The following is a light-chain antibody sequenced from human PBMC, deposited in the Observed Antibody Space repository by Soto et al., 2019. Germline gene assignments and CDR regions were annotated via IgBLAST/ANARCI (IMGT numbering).Light chain of an antibody. Sequence: EILLTQSPGTLSLSPGERATLSCRASQSVSSSYLAWYQQKPGQAPRPPTHGASSRATGIPDRLSGSGSGTDFTLTISRQDPDDVPVYYCQQYGSSPTFGGGTKVDI. V-gene: IGKV3-20*01. J-gene: IGKJ4*01. CDR3: QQYGSSPT. CDR2: GAS. CDR1: QSVSSSY.